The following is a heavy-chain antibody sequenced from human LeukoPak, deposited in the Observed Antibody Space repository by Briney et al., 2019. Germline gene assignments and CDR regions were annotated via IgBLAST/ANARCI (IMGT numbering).Heavy chain of an antibody. CDR2: IIPIFGTA. D-gene: IGHD2-2*02. Sequence: SVKVSCKASGGTFSSYAISWVRQAPGQGLEWMGGIIPIFGTANYAQKFQGRVTITTDESTSTAYMELSSLRSEDTAVYYCARSSYCSSTSCYTYLWEHSHYYMDVWGKGTTVTVSS. V-gene: IGHV1-69*05. CDR3: ARSSYCSSTSCYTYLWEHSHYYMDV. CDR1: GGTFSSYA. J-gene: IGHJ6*03.